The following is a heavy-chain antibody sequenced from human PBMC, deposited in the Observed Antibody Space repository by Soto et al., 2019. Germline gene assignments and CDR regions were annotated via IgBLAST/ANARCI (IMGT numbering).Heavy chain of an antibody. Sequence: QVQLVQSGAEVKKPGSSVKVSCKASGGTFSTYTITWVRQAPGQGLEWMGRIIPIIGIINYAQKFQGRVTISAHTFTGTAYMELTGLRSHDTAVYYCAGDPDSHYNDSHASSYPWGQGTLVTVSS. D-gene: IGHD4-4*01. CDR3: AGDPDSHYNDSHASSYP. V-gene: IGHV1-69*08. J-gene: IGHJ5*02. CDR2: IIPIIGII. CDR1: GGTFSTYT.